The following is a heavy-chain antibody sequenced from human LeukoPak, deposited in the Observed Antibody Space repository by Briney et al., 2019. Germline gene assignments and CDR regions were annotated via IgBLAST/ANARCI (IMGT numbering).Heavy chain of an antibody. CDR3: ARGFHWGGYYFDH. CDR2: INDSGST. V-gene: IGHV4-34*01. J-gene: IGHJ4*02. D-gene: IGHD7-27*01. Sequence: SETLSLTCAVYGGSFSGYYWSWIRQPPGKGLEWIGEINDSGSTNYKPSLKSRVTISIDTSKKQFSLRLSSVTAADRAVYYCARGFHWGGYYFDHWGQGSLVTVSS. CDR1: GGSFSGYY.